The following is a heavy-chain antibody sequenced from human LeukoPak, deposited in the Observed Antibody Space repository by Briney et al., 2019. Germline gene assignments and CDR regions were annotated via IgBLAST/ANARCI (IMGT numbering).Heavy chain of an antibody. V-gene: IGHV4-59*01. CDR3: ARSHGLY. J-gene: IGHJ4*02. CDR1: GGSFSGYL. Sequence: PSETLSLTCSVSGGSFSGYLWSWIRQPPGKGLEWIGYISHSGDTNYAPSLNSRDTISLDTSKNPFSLTLSSVSAADTAVYYCARSHGLYWGQGTLVTVSS. CDR2: ISHSGDT.